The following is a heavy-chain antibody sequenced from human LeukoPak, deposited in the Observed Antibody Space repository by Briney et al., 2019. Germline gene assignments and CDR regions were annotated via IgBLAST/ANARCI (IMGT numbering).Heavy chain of an antibody. J-gene: IGHJ4*02. CDR1: GFTFSDHY. CDR3: AREGGLLWFGELRD. Sequence: PGGPLRLSCAASGFTFSDHYMDWVRQAPGKGLEWVGRTRNKANSYTTEYAASVKGRFTISRDDSKNSLYLQMNSLKTEDTAVYYCAREGGLLWFGELRDWGQGTLVTVSS. CDR2: TRNKANSYTT. V-gene: IGHV3-72*01. D-gene: IGHD3-10*01.